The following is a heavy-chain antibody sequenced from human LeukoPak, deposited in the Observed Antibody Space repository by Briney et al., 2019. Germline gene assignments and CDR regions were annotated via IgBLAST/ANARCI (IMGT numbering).Heavy chain of an antibody. CDR3: ASYPYYYDSSGLR. CDR2: IYHSGST. CDR1: GGSISSGGYY. D-gene: IGHD3-22*01. Sequence: SETLSLTCTVSGGSISSGGYYWSWIRQPPGKGLEWIGYIYHSGSTYYNPSLKSRVTISVDRSKNQFSLKLSSVTAADTAVYYCASYPYYYDSSGLRWGQGTLVTVSS. V-gene: IGHV4-30-2*01. J-gene: IGHJ4*02.